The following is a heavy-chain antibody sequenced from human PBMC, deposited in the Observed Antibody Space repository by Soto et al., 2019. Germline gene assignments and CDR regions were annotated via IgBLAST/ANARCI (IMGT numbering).Heavy chain of an antibody. V-gene: IGHV3-7*05. CDR3: AREAV. J-gene: IGHJ6*02. CDR1: GFTFSGYW. CDR2: IKQEGSEQ. Sequence: EVQLVESGGGLVQPGGSLRLSCAASGFTFSGYWMSWVRQAPGKGLEWVANIKQEGSEQFYVDSVKGRFTISRVNAKNSLSLQMNSLRAEDTAVYYCAREAVWGQGTTVTVSS.